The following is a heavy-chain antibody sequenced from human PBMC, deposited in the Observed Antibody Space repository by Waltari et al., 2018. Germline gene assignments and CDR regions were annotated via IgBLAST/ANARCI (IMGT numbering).Heavy chain of an antibody. CDR2: IYWDDES. CDR3: AHSPGYYDVWTGYYRYYFDF. V-gene: IGHV2-5*02. J-gene: IGHJ4*02. D-gene: IGHD3-3*01. CDR1: GFPLSTSGLG. Sequence: QITLTESGPMLVKPTQTPTLTCPFPGFPLSTSGLGVGWIRQPPGRAPEWLAVIYWDDESRYSPSLRNRLTITKDISKSQVVLKVTEVDPVDTATYYCAHSPGYYDVWTGYYRYYFDFWGQGTLVTVS.